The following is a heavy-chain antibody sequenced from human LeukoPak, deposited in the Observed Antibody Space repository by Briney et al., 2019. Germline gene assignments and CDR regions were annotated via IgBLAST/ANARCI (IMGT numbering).Heavy chain of an antibody. J-gene: IGHJ4*02. CDR2: IYPGDSDT. Sequence: GESLKISCKGSGYSFTNYWIGWVRQMPGQGLEWMVIIYPGDSDTRYSPSFHGQVTISVDKSISTAYLQWGSLKASDTAIYYCARQSNSGNYYSLDYWGQGTLVTVSS. CDR3: ARQSNSGNYYSLDY. CDR1: GYSFTNYW. V-gene: IGHV5-51*01. D-gene: IGHD1-26*01.